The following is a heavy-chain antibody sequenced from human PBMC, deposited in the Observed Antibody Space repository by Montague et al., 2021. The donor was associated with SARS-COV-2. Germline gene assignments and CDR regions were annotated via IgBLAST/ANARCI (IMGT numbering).Heavy chain of an antibody. Sequence: SETLSLTCTVSGGSIGNYYWDWIRQTPGTGLEWIGYIYYTGTTNYNPSLRGRVTISLNKANNQFSLRVKSVTAADTALYYCARSAHLDLGASYCFDFWGQGTLVAVSS. CDR2: IYYTGTT. D-gene: IGHD1-26*01. CDR3: ARSAHLDLGASYCFDF. CDR1: GGSIGNYY. J-gene: IGHJ4*02. V-gene: IGHV4-59*08.